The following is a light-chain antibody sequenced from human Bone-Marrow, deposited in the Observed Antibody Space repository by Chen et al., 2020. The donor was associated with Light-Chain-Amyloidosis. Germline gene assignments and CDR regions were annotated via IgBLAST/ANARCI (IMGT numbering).Light chain of an antibody. CDR3: MQRTECPYT. Sequence: DIVMTQTPLSLPVTPGEPASISCRSSQSLLDGDDGNPYLDWYLQKPGQSPQVLIYSVSYRASGVPDRFSGSGSGTDFTLKISRVEAEDVGVYYCMQRTECPYTFGGGTKVDIK. J-gene: IGKJ4*01. V-gene: IGKV2-40*01. CDR2: SVS. CDR1: QSLLDGDDGNPY.